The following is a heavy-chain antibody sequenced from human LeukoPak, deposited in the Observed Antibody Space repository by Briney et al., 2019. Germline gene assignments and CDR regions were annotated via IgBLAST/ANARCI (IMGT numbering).Heavy chain of an antibody. CDR1: GFTFSHAW. CDR2: IKSKTDGGTT. CDR3: TTEDIVVVVGAYDP. Sequence: GGSLRHSRAAPGFTFSHAWMTSVRQAPGKGLEWVGRIKSKTDGGTTDYAAPVKGRFTISRDDSKNTLYLQMNSLKIEDTAVYYCTTEDIVVVVGAYDPWGQGTLVTVSS. D-gene: IGHD2-15*01. J-gene: IGHJ5*02. V-gene: IGHV3-15*01.